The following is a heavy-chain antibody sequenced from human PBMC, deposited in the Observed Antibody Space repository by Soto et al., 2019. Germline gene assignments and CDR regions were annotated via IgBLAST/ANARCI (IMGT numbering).Heavy chain of an antibody. J-gene: IGHJ6*02. CDR1: GFTFSSYG. V-gene: IGHV3-30*03. D-gene: IGHD3-10*01. CDR2: ISYDGSNK. CDR3: AVLTSLVNYYGSVRYYGMDV. Sequence: GGSLRLSCAASGFTFSSYGMHWVRQAPGKGLEWVAVISYDGSNKYYADSVKGRFTISRDNSKNTLYLQMNSLRAEDTAVYYCAVLTSLVNYYGSVRYYGMDVWGQGTTVTVSS.